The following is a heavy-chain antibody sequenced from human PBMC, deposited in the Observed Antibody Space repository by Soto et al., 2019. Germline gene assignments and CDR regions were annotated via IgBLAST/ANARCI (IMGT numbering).Heavy chain of an antibody. Sequence: EVQLVESGGGLVQPGGSLRLSCAASAFTFSNFWMSWVRQAPGKGLEWVANIKEDGSEKYYVDSVKGRFTISRDSAKKSLYLHMDSMRAEDAAVYYCARVRKGGYCDYWGQGALVADST. J-gene: IGHJ4*02. D-gene: IGHD1-26*01. CDR3: ARVRKGGYCDY. CDR1: AFTFSNFW. CDR2: IKEDGSEK. V-gene: IGHV3-7*03.